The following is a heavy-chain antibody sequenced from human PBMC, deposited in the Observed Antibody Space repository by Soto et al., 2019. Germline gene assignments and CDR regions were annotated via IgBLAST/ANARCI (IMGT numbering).Heavy chain of an antibody. CDR2: IGNDGAAR. CDR3: AKETIAVAGPNYFDF. Sequence: QVQLVESGGDVVQPGRSLRLYCVGSGFNFGDYGMHWVRHTPGKGLEWVAVIGNDGAARFYGDSVKGRFTISRDNSMNTFFLQMSSLRPEDTAIYYCAKETIAVAGPNYFDFWGQGTQVTVSS. D-gene: IGHD6-19*01. CDR1: GFNFGDYG. J-gene: IGHJ4*02. V-gene: IGHV3-30*18.